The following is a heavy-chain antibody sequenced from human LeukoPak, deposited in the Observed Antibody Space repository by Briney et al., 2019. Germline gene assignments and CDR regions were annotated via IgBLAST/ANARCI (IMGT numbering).Heavy chain of an antibody. CDR3: AKAGCTSATCYVNC. V-gene: IGHV3-23*01. CDR2: MSGSGGST. J-gene: IGHJ4*02. CDR1: GFNFSRHA. Sequence: GGSLRLFCAGFGFNFSRHAMNWVRQAPGKGLEWVSVMSGSGGSTYYADSVKGRFTISRDNSKNTLYLQMNSLRAEDTAVYYCAKAGCTSATCYVNCWGQGTLVTVSS. D-gene: IGHD2-2*01.